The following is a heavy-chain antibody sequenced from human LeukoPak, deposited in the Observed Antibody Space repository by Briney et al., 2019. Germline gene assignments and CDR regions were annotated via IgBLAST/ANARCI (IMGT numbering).Heavy chain of an antibody. D-gene: IGHD3-10*01. V-gene: IGHV3-11*01. CDR3: AADIYGSGSDQNWFDP. CDR2: ISSSGSTI. CDR1: GFTFSDYY. J-gene: IGHJ5*02. Sequence: GGSLRLSCAASGFTFSDYYMSWIRQAPGKGLEWVSYISSSGSTIHYADSVKGRFTISRDNAKNSLYLQMNSLRSEDTAVYYCAADIYGSGSDQNWFDPWGQGTLVTVSS.